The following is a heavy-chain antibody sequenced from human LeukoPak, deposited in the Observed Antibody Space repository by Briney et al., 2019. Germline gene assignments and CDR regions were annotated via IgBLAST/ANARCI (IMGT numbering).Heavy chain of an antibody. J-gene: IGHJ6*02. CDR1: GFTFSNYA. CDR2: ISYDGNHE. Sequence: GGSLRLSCAACGFTFSNYAMHWLRQTPGTGLQWVAVISYDGNHEYYTDSVRGRFTISRDSSKDTVYLQMNSLSPDDTAIYYCARDLIQDSTGYFSLVAYNFYGLDVWGQGTTVIVSS. D-gene: IGHD2-2*01. V-gene: IGHV3-30-3*01. CDR3: ARDLIQDSTGYFSLVAYNFYGLDV.